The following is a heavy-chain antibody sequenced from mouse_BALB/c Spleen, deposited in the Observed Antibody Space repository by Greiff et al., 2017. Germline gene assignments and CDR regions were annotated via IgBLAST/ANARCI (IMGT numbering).Heavy chain of an antibody. CDR2: IDPENGDT. V-gene: IGHV14-4*02. CDR3: NAPITTGGFAY. CDR1: GFNIKDYY. J-gene: IGHJ3*01. D-gene: IGHD1-1*01. Sequence: EVQLQQSGAELVRSGASVKLSCTASGFNIKDYYVHWVKQRPEQGLEWIGWIDPENGDTEYAPKFQGKATMTADTSSNTAYLQLSSLTSEDTAVYYCNAPITTGGFAYWGQGTLVTVSA.